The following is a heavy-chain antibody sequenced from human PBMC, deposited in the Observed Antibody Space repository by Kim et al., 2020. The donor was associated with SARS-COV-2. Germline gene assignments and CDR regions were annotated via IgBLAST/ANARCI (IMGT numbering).Heavy chain of an antibody. Sequence: SETLSLTCTVSGGSISSSSYYWGWIRQPPGKGLEWIGSIYYSGSTYYNPSLKSRVTISVDTSKNQFSLKLSSVTAADTAVYYCARHSRWELRRKVGYFQHWGQGTLVTVSS. D-gene: IGHD1-26*01. CDR1: GGSISSSSYY. CDR2: IYYSGST. J-gene: IGHJ1*01. V-gene: IGHV4-39*01. CDR3: ARHSRWELRRKVGYFQH.